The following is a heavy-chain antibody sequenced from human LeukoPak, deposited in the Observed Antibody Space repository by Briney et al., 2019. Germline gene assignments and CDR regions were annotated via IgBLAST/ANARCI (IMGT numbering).Heavy chain of an antibody. CDR2: ISGSGST. CDR1: GVTFSSYA. Sequence: GGSLRLSCAASGVTFSSYAMSWVRQAPGKGLEWVSAISGSGSTYYADSVKGRFTLSRDNSKNTLYLQMNSLRAEDTAVYYCATPDYSSSTSCYSSRWGQGTLVTVSS. D-gene: IGHD2-2*02. CDR3: ATPDYSSSTSCYSSR. J-gene: IGHJ4*02. V-gene: IGHV3-23*01.